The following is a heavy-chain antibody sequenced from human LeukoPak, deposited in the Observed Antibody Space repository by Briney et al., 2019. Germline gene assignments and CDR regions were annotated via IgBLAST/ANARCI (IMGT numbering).Heavy chain of an antibody. J-gene: IGHJ4*02. V-gene: IGHV3-21*04. CDR1: GFTFSTYA. Sequence: GGSLGLSCAASGFTFSTYAISWVRQAPGKGLEWVSCISSTSNYIFYADSVRGRFTISRDNAKNSLYLQMDSLRAEDTAVYYCARPAYDILTGSAGQFDYWGQGTLVTVSS. CDR3: ARPAYDILTGSAGQFDY. D-gene: IGHD3-9*01. CDR2: ISSTSNYI.